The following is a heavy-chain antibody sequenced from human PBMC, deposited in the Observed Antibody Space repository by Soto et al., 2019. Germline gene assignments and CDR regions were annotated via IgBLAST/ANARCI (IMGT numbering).Heavy chain of an antibody. J-gene: IGHJ5*02. V-gene: IGHV3-23*01. D-gene: IGHD2-15*01. CDR2: IKYDSSNK. Sequence: GGSLRLSCAASGFTFRTYAMAGVRQAPGKGLEWVAGIKYDSSNKHYADSVKGRFTISRDNSKNTLYLQMNSLRPEDTAVYYCAKFYGGKSAHTYTIDPWGQGTLVTVSS. CDR3: AKFYGGKSAHTYTIDP. CDR1: GFTFRTYA.